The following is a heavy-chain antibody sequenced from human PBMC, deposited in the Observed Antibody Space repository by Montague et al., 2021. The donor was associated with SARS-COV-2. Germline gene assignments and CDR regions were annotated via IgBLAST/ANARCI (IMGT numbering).Heavy chain of an antibody. CDR2: ITWNGINT. CDR1: GFTFDVYG. Sequence: SLRLSCAAPGFTFDVYGMSWVRQVPGKGLEWVSGITWNGINTGYVDAVKGRFTISRDNAKKSLYLEMKSLRVEDTALYYCTRGFRGGPFDCWGQGSLVTVSS. D-gene: IGHD3-10*01. CDR3: TRGFRGGPFDC. J-gene: IGHJ4*02. V-gene: IGHV3-20*04.